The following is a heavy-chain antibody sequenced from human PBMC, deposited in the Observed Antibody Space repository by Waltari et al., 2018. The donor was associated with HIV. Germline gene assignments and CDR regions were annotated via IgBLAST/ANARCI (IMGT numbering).Heavy chain of an antibody. D-gene: IGHD3-10*01. J-gene: IGHJ6*02. CDR3: AKDLSTGTYQYYYYGMDV. V-gene: IGHV3-23*01. CDR1: GFTVSNYA. Sequence: EVQLFESGGGLVQPGGSLRLSCAASGFTVSNYAMSWVRPAPGPGLEWVSTMSGSGTSTSYADSVKGRFTISRDNSKNTLFLRMNSLRADDTAAYFCAKDLSTGTYQYYYYGMDVWGQGTTVTVSS. CDR2: MSGSGTST.